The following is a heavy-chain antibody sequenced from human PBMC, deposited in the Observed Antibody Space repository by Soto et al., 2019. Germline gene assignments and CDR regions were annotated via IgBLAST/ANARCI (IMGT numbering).Heavy chain of an antibody. CDR1: GGSISSSSFH. D-gene: IGHD6-13*01. Sequence: QLKLQESGPGLVKPSETLSLTCTVSGGSISSSSFHWGWIRQPPGKGLGWIGSIYYSGSTYYSPSLKCRVTISVDTYKNQFSLKLSIVTAAATAVYYCARRERAAGTDWWFDSWGQGTLVTVSS. CDR2: IYYSGST. CDR3: ARRERAAGTDWWFDS. V-gene: IGHV4-39*01. J-gene: IGHJ5*01.